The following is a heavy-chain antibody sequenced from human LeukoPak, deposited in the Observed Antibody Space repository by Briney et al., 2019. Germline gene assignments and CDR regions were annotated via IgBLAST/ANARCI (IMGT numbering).Heavy chain of an antibody. CDR1: GYTFTGYY. Sequence: GASVKVSCKASGYTFTGYYMHWVRQAPGQGLEWMGWINPNSGGTNYAQKFQGRVTMTRDTSISTAYMELSRLRSDDTAVYYCARERLFIAAAGGGVDYWGQGTLVTVSS. D-gene: IGHD6-13*01. CDR2: INPNSGGT. CDR3: ARERLFIAAAGGGVDY. V-gene: IGHV1-2*02. J-gene: IGHJ4*02.